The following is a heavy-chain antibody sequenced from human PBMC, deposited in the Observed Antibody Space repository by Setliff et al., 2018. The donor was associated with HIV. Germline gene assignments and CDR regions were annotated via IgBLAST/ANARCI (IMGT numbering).Heavy chain of an antibody. V-gene: IGHV3-20*04. CDR2: INWNGVTT. CDR3: ARGGGGARRVIGS. CDR1: GFTVDNYG. D-gene: IGHD6-6*01. J-gene: IGHJ4*02. Sequence: PGGSLRLSCAASGFTVDNYGMSWVRQSPGKGLEWVSNINWNGVTTYYVDSVRGRSTISRDNANNSLYLQMSSLRAEDTAVYYCARGGGGARRVIGSWGQGALVTV.